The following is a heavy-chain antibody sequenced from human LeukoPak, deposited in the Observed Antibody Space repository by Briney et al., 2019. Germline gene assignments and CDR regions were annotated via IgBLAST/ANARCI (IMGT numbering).Heavy chain of an antibody. CDR3: SGGSRFVDY. Sequence: GGSLRLSCAASGFTFSNYGMSWVRQAPGKGLEWVANIKEDGSEKYYVDSVKGRFTISRDNAKNSLYLQMNSLRAEDTAVYYCSGGSRFVDYWGQGTLVTVSS. CDR2: IKEDGSEK. D-gene: IGHD3-10*01. J-gene: IGHJ4*02. V-gene: IGHV3-7*04. CDR1: GFTFSNYG.